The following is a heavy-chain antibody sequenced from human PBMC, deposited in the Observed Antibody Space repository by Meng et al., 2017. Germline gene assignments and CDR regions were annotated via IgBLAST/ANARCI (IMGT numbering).Heavy chain of an antibody. CDR3: ARGTRGYSYGNDY. CDR2: INHSGST. Sequence: QGQLQQWGAGLLKPSETLALTCAVYGGSFSGYYWSWIRQPPGKGLEWIGEINHSGSTNYNPSLKSRVTISVDTSKNQFSLKLSSVTAADTAVYYCARGTRGYSYGNDYWGQGTLVTVSS. D-gene: IGHD5-18*01. CDR1: GGSFSGYY. J-gene: IGHJ4*02. V-gene: IGHV4-34*01.